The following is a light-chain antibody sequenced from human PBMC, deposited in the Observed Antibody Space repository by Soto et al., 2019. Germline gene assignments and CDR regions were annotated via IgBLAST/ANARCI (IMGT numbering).Light chain of an antibody. J-gene: IGLJ3*02. Sequence: QTVVTQEPSFSVSPGRTVTLTCGLSSGSVSTSYYPSWYQQTPGQAPRTLIYNTNTRSSGVPDRFSGSIRGNKAALTITGAQADDESDYYCVLYMGSGIWEFGGGTKLTVL. CDR2: NTN. V-gene: IGLV8-61*01. CDR3: VLYMGSGIWE. CDR1: SGSVSTSYY.